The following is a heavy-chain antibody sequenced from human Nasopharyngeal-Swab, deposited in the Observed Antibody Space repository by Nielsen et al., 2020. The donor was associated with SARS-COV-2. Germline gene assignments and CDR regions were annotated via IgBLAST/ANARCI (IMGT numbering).Heavy chain of an antibody. CDR1: GYTFTSYY. V-gene: IGHV1-69*13. CDR2: IIPIFGTA. CDR3: ARDRKGAYYYDSSGYSNWFDP. J-gene: IGHJ5*02. D-gene: IGHD3-22*01. Sequence: SVKVSCKASGYTFTSYYMHWVRQAPGQGLEWMGGIIPIFGTANYAQKFQGRVTITADESTSTAYMELSSLRSEDTAVYYCARDRKGAYYYDSSGYSNWFDPWGQGTLVTVSS.